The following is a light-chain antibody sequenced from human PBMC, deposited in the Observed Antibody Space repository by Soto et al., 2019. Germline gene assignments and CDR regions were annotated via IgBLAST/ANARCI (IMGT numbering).Light chain of an antibody. Sequence: QAVVTQPPSVSGAPGQRVTISCTGSSSNIGAGYDVHWYRQLPGTAPKLLIYGNSNRPSGVPDRFSGSKSGTSASLAITGLQAEDEADYYCQSYDSSSYVVFGGGTKLTVL. V-gene: IGLV1-40*01. J-gene: IGLJ2*01. CDR3: QSYDSSSYVV. CDR2: GNS. CDR1: SSNIGAGYD.